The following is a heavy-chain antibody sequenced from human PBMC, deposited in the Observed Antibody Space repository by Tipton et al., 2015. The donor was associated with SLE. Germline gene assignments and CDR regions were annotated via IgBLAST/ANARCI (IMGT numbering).Heavy chain of an antibody. Sequence: SLRLSCTTSGFTFADHAVSWVRQAPGKGLEWVAFIRSKTYGGTTDYAASVQGRFTISRDDSKSIAYLQMNSLRTEDTAVYFCTRMIQIALADNFDSWGQGALVTVSS. CDR2: IRSKTYGGTT. D-gene: IGHD6-19*01. CDR3: TRMIQIALADNFDS. J-gene: IGHJ4*02. CDR1: GFTFADHA. V-gene: IGHV3-49*04.